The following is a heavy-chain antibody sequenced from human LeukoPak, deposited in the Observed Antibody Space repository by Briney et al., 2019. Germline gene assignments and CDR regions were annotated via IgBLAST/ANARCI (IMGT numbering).Heavy chain of an antibody. D-gene: IGHD2-15*01. V-gene: IGHV3-7*03. CDR1: GISFSNYA. Sequence: GGSLRLSCSASGISFSNYAMYWVRQAPGKGLEWVANIKQGGSEKYYVDSVKGRFTISRDNAKNSLYLQMNSLRAEDTAVYYCARDFGLRCSGGTCYSVYYYGMDVWGKGTTVTVSS. CDR2: IKQGGSEK. J-gene: IGHJ6*04. CDR3: ARDFGLRCSGGTCYSVYYYGMDV.